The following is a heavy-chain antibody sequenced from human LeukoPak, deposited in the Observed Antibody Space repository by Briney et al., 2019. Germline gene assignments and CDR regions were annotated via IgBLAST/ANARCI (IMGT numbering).Heavy chain of an antibody. CDR3: ARVVTDSSSWSSPVPAEYFQH. CDR1: GGTFSSYA. CDR2: IIPIFGTA. J-gene: IGHJ1*01. D-gene: IGHD6-13*01. V-gene: IGHV1-69*05. Sequence: SVKVSCKASGGTFSSYAISWVRQAPGQGLEWMGRIIPIFGTANYAQKFQGRVTITTDETTSTAYVELSSLRSEDTAVYYCARVVTDSSSWSSPVPAEYFQHWGQGTLVTVSS.